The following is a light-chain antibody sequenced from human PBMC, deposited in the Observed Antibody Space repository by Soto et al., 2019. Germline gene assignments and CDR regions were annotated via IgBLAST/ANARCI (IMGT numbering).Light chain of an antibody. J-gene: IGKJ1*01. V-gene: IGKV3-15*01. Sequence: EIVMTQSPATLSVSPGEGATLSCRASQSLSTNLAWYQHKPGQAPRLLIYGASTRATGIPARFSGSGSGTEFTLTISSLQPEGFATYYCQQSYSTSWTFGQGTKVDIK. CDR3: QQSYSTSWT. CDR2: GAS. CDR1: QSLSTN.